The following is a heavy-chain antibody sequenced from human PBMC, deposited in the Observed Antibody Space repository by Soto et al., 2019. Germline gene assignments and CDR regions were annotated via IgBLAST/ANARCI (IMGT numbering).Heavy chain of an antibody. J-gene: IGHJ6*03. D-gene: IGHD2-2*01. CDR3: ARALMGYCSSTSCYHYYYYYYMDV. CDR1: GFTFSSYS. V-gene: IGHV3-48*01. Sequence: EVQLVESGGGLVQPGGSLRLSCAASGFTFSSYSMNWVRQAPGKGLEWVSYISSSSSTIYYADSVKGRFTISRAHAKNSLYLQMNSLRAEDTAVYYCARALMGYCSSTSCYHYYYYYYMDVWGKGTTVTVSS. CDR2: ISSSSSTI.